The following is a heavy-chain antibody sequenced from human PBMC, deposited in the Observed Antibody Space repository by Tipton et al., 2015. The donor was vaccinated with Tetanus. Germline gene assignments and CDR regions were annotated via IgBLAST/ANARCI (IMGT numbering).Heavy chain of an antibody. D-gene: IGHD3-9*01. V-gene: IGHV3-69-1*01. CDR2: ISVSGTT. J-gene: IGHJ5*02. CDR3: VTGTLRYGA. CDR1: GLPFSDFA. Sequence: SLRLSCVASGLPFSDFAMTWVRQAPGKGLDWVSTISVSGTTYNADSVKGRFTISRDNTKNSLYLQMSSLRNEDTAVYYCVTGTLRYGAWGQGTLVTVSS.